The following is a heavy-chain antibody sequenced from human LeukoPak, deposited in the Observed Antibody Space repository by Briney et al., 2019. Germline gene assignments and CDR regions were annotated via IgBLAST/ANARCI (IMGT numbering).Heavy chain of an antibody. CDR1: GFTFSSYC. CDR2: INSDGSST. Sequence: GGSLRLSCAASGFTFSSYCMHWVRQAPGKGLGWVSRINSDGSSTSYADSVKGRFTISRDNAKNTLYLQMNSLRAEDTAVYYCARDSYSSGWYSNYYYYYGMDVWGQGTTVTVSS. CDR3: ARDSYSSGWYSNYYYYYGMDV. V-gene: IGHV3-74*01. J-gene: IGHJ6*02. D-gene: IGHD6-19*01.